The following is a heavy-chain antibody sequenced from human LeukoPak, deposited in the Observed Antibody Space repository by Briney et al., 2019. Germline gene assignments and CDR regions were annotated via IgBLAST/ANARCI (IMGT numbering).Heavy chain of an antibody. CDR2: INPNSGGT. CDR3: ARVVVAATAHYYYYMDV. Sequence: ASVKVSCKASGYTFTGYYMRWVRQAPGQGLEWMGWINPNSGGTNYAQKLQGRVTMTTDTSTSTAYMELRSLRSDDTAVYYCARVVVAATAHYYYYMDVWGKGTTVTVSS. D-gene: IGHD2-15*01. J-gene: IGHJ6*03. CDR1: GYTFTGYY. V-gene: IGHV1-2*02.